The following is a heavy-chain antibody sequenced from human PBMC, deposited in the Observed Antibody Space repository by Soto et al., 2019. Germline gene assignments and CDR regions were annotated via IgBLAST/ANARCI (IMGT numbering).Heavy chain of an antibody. Sequence: EVQLVESVGGLVKPGGSLRLSCAASGFTFSNAWMSWVRQAPGKGLEWVGRIKSKTDGGTTDYAAPVKGRITISRDDSKNTLYLQMNSLKTEDTAVYYCTSAPYQLLSFGSLDPWGQGTLVTVSS. CDR2: IKSKTDGGTT. D-gene: IGHD2-2*01. CDR3: TSAPYQLLSFGSLDP. CDR1: GFTFSNAW. J-gene: IGHJ5*02. V-gene: IGHV3-15*01.